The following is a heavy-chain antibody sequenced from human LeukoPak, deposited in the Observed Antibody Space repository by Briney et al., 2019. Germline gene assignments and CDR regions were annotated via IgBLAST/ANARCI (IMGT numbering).Heavy chain of an antibody. D-gene: IGHD2-2*01. J-gene: IGHJ4*02. CDR1: GFTFSSYS. CDR3: ARVLVVPAAIDY. Sequence: GGSLRLSCAASGFTFSSYSINWVRQAPGKGLEWVSYINIGSSTIYYADSVKGRFTISRDSAKNSLYLQMNSLRAEDTAVYYCARVLVVPAAIDYWGQGTLVTVSS. V-gene: IGHV3-48*01. CDR2: INIGSSTI.